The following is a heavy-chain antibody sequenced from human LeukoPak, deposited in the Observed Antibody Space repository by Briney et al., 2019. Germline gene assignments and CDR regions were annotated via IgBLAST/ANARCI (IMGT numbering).Heavy chain of an antibody. CDR2: ISAYNGNT. V-gene: IGHV1-18*01. J-gene: IGHJ6*03. CDR1: GYTFTSYG. CDR3: AGGWYSSSSSYYYYYMDV. D-gene: IGHD6-6*01. Sequence: ASVKVSCKASGYTFTSYGISWVRQAPGQGLEWMGWISAYNGNTNYAQKLQGRVTMTTDTSTSTAYMELRSLRSDDTAVYYCAGGWYSSSSSYYYYYMDVWGKGTTVTVSS.